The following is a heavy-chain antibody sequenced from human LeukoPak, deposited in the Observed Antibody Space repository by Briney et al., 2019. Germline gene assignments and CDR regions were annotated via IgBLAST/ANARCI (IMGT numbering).Heavy chain of an antibody. CDR3: SRDLSSSYYYVFDC. CDR1: GYTFTIIG. J-gene: IGHJ4*02. Sequence: ASVTVSFTSSGYTFTIIGISWVRQAPGQGLEWMGWISAYNGNTISAQILQGRVTMTTDTSTSTAYMELRSLRSDDTAVDYCSRDLSSSYYYVFDCGGQGTLVTVS. V-gene: IGHV1-18*01. D-gene: IGHD3-22*01. CDR2: ISAYNGNT.